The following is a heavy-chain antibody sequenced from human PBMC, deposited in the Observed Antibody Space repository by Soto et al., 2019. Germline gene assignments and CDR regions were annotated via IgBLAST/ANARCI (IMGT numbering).Heavy chain of an antibody. CDR1: GGSISSSSYY. J-gene: IGHJ5*02. CDR3: ASPKIAFYNWFDP. D-gene: IGHD3-3*02. V-gene: IGHV4-39*01. CDR2: IYYSGST. Sequence: QLQLQESGPGLVKPSETLSLTCTDSGGSISSSSYYWGWIRQPPGKGLEWIGSIYYSGSTYYNPSLKSRVTISVDTSKNQFSLKLSSVTAADTAVYYCASPKIAFYNWFDPWGQGTLVTVSS.